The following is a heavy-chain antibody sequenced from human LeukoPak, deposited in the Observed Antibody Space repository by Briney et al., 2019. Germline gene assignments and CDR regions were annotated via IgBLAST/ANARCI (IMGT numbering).Heavy chain of an antibody. J-gene: IGHJ4*02. Sequence: SETLSLTCTVSGGSISSYYWSWIRQPAGKGLEWIGRIYTSGSTNYNPPLKSRVTMSVDTSKNQFSLKLSSVTAADTAVYYCAGHHPRNTVDFWGQGTLVTVSS. CDR2: IYTSGST. CDR1: GGSISSYY. V-gene: IGHV4-4*07. CDR3: AGHHPRNTVDF. D-gene: IGHD2/OR15-2a*01.